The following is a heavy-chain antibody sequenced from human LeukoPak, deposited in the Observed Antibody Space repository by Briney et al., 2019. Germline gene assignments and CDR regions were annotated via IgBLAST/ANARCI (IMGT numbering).Heavy chain of an antibody. D-gene: IGHD3-22*01. Sequence: GGSLRLSCAASGFTFSSNAMNWVRQAPGKGLEWVSFISSSSGYIFYADSMKGRFTISRDNAKNSLYLQMNSLRAEDTAIYYCTRDLRIAMIADAFDLWGQGTMVTVSS. CDR2: ISSSSGYI. CDR1: GFTFSSNA. CDR3: TRDLRIAMIADAFDL. J-gene: IGHJ3*01. V-gene: IGHV3-21*01.